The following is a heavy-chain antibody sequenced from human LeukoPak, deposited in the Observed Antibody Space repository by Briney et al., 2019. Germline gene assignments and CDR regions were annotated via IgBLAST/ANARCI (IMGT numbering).Heavy chain of an antibody. D-gene: IGHD6-19*01. CDR3: AKDFGSSGWHYYFDY. V-gene: IGHV3-23*01. CDR1: GFTFSSYA. Sequence: GGSLRLSCAASGFTFSSYAMSWVRQAPGKGLEWVSAISGSGGSTYYADSVKGRFTISRDNSKSTLYLQMNSLRAEDTAVYYCAKDFGSSGWHYYFDYWGQGTLVTVSS. CDR2: ISGSGGST. J-gene: IGHJ4*02.